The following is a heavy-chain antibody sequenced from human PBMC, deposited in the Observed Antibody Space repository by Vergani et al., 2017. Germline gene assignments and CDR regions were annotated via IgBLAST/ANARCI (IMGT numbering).Heavy chain of an antibody. V-gene: IGHV3-21*01. CDR1: GFTFSSYS. CDR2: ISSRSTYT. Sequence: EVQLVESGGGLVKPGGSLRLSCAASGFTFSSYSMNWVRQAPGKGLEWVSSISSRSTYTYYADSMKGRFTISRDNAKNSLYLQMNSLRAEDTAVYYWARGYKYDNSGYYYYLPDYWGQGTLVTVSS. J-gene: IGHJ4*02. CDR3: ARGYKYDNSGYYYYLPDY. D-gene: IGHD3-22*01.